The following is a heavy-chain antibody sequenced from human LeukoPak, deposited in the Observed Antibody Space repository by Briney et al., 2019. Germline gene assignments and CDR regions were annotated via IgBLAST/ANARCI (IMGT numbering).Heavy chain of an antibody. CDR2: IYRSGGT. CDR3: ARGALLWFGDRMEYYFDY. CDR1: GYSIISGYY. D-gene: IGHD3-10*01. V-gene: IGHV4-38-2*02. Sequence: SETLSLPCTVSGYSIISGYYWGWIRQPPGKGLEWIGSIYRSGGTYYNPSLKSRVTISVDTSKNQFALKLSSMTAADTAVYYCARGALLWFGDRMEYYFDYWGQGTLLTVSS. J-gene: IGHJ4*02.